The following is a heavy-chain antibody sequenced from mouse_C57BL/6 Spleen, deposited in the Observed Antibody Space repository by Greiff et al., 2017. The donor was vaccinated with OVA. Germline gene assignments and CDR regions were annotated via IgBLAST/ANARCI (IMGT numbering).Heavy chain of an antibody. V-gene: IGHV1-15*01. CDR1: GYAFSSSW. CDR3: TRGLLRS. J-gene: IGHJ4*01. Sequence: QVQLQQSGPELVKPGASVKISCKASGYAFSSSWMNWVKQTPVHGLEWIGAIDPETGGTAYNQKFKGKAILTADKSSSTAYMELRSLTSEDSAVYYCTRGLLRSWGQGTSVTVSS. D-gene: IGHD1-1*01. CDR2: IDPETGGT.